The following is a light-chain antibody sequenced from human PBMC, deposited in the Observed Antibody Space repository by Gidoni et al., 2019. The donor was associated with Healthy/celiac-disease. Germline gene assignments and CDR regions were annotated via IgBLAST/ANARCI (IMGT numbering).Light chain of an antibody. CDR3: QQYGRSPYT. V-gene: IGKV3-20*01. J-gene: IGKJ2*01. Sequence: IVLTQSPGTMSLSPGERATLSCRASQSVSSSYLAWYQQKPGQAPRLLIYGASSRATGIPDRFSVSGSGTDFPLTISRLEPEDFAVYYCQQYGRSPYTFGQGTKLEIK. CDR2: GAS. CDR1: QSVSSSY.